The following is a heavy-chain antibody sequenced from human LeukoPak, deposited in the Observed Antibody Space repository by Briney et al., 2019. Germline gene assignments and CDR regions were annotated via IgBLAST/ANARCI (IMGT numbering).Heavy chain of an antibody. CDR3: ARASSGLDY. CDR1: GGSISSYY. J-gene: IGHJ4*02. CDR2: IYYSGST. D-gene: IGHD3-10*01. V-gene: IGHV4-59*01. Sequence: SETLSLTCTVSGGSISSYYWSWIRQPPGKGLEWIGYIYYSGSTNYNPSLKSRVTISVDTSKNQFSLKLSSVTAADTAVYYCARASSGLDYWGQGTLVTVSS.